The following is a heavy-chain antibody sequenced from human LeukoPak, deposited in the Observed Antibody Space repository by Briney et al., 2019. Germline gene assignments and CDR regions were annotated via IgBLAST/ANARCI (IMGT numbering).Heavy chain of an antibody. CDR3: ARRVHRVGSYSSHADH. Sequence: KYGESLKISCKGSGYSFTSSWIGWVRQMPGKGLEWMGIIYPGDSDTRYSPSFQGQVTISADKSISTAYLQWSSLKASDTAMYYCARRVHRVGSYSSHADHWGQGTLVTVSS. V-gene: IGHV5-51*01. D-gene: IGHD1-26*01. CDR1: GYSFTSSW. J-gene: IGHJ1*01. CDR2: IYPGDSDT.